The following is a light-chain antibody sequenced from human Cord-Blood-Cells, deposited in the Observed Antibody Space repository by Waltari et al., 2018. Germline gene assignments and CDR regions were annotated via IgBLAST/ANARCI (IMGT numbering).Light chain of an antibody. CDR2: KAS. CDR1: QSISSW. CDR3: QQYNSYRT. V-gene: IGKV1-5*03. J-gene: IGKJ1*01. Sequence: DIQMTQSPSTLSASVGDRVTITFRASQSISSWLAWYQQKPGKAPKLLIYKASSLASGVPSRFSGSGSGTEFTLTISSLQPDDFATYYCQQYNSYRTFGQGTKVEIK.